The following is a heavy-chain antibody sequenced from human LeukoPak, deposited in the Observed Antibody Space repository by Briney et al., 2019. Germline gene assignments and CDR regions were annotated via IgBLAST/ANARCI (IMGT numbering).Heavy chain of an antibody. CDR2: IMPMFGKA. CDR3: ARSPNYYGSGSYYPYFDY. V-gene: IGHV1-69*01. D-gene: IGHD3-10*01. J-gene: IGHJ4*02. Sequence: SVKVSCKASGGTFSSYDISWVRQAPGQGLEWMGGIMPMFGKANYAQKFQGRVTITADESTSTAYMELSSLRSEDTAVYYCARSPNYYGSGSYYPYFDYWGQGTLVTVSS. CDR1: GGTFSSYD.